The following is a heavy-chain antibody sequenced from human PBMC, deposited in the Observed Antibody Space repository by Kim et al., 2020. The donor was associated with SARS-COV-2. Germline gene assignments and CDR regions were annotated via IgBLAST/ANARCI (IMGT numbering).Heavy chain of an antibody. CDR2: ISYTGST. V-gene: IGHV4-39*01. CDR1: GGSISSSAYY. CDR3: VKGVAYDY. J-gene: IGHJ4*02. D-gene: IGHD5-12*01. Sequence: SETLSLTCTVSGGSISSSAYYWGWIRQPPGRGLEWIGSISYTGSTYYNPSLKSRVTISVDTSKNQFSLKLTSVTAANTAVYFCVKGVAYDYCGQGTLVTVSS.